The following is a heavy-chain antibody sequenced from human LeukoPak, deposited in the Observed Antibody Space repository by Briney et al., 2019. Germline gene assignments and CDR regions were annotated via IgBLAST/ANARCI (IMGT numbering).Heavy chain of an antibody. V-gene: IGHV3-74*01. CDR2: ISTDGRST. CDR1: GFTFSNYW. J-gene: IGHJ4*02. Sequence: GGSLRLSCAASGFTFSNYWMHWVRQPPGKGLVWLSRISTDGRSTHYADSVKGRFTISRDNARNTLYPQMNSLRAEDTAVYYCLRDVIRGDQGTLVTVSS. D-gene: IGHD3-10*01. CDR3: LRDVIR.